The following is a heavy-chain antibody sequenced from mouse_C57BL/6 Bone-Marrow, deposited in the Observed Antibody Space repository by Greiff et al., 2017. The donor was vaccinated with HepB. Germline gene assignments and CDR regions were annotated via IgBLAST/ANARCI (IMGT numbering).Heavy chain of an antibody. CDR1: GFTFSSYA. J-gene: IGHJ3*01. CDR3: AAGLYSRAY. V-gene: IGHV5-4*03. Sequence: EVKVEESGGGLVKPGGSLKLSCAASGFTFSSYAMSWVRQTPEKRLEWVATISDGGSYTYYPDNVKGRFTISRDNAKNNLYLQMSHLKSEDTAMYYCAAGLYSRAYWGQGTLVTVSA. CDR2: ISDGGSYT. D-gene: IGHD1-3*01.